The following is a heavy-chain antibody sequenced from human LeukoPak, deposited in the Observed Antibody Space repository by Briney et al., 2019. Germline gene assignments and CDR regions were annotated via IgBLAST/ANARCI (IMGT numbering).Heavy chain of an antibody. V-gene: IGHV3-21*01. J-gene: IGHJ6*03. D-gene: IGHD3-16*02. CDR2: ISSSSSYI. CDR1: GFTFSSYY. CDR3: ARFWGSYRYGMDV. Sequence: GGSLRLSCAASGFTFSSYYMNWVRQAPGKGLEWVSSISSSSSYIYYGDSMKGRFTISRDNAKNSLYLQMNSLRADDTAVYYCARFWGSYRYGMDVWGKGTTVTVSS.